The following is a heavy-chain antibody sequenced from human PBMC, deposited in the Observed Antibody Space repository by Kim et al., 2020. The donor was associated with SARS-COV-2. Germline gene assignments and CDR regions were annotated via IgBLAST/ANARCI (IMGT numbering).Heavy chain of an antibody. CDR3: ARGLRLDWLLLGAFDT. J-gene: IGHJ3*02. Sequence: ASVKVSCKASGFTFTNYNINWLRQTPGQGLEWMGWMNPNSGNTAYVQNFQGRVTMTSDTSISTAYMELSSLRSDDTAVYFCARGLRLDWLLLGAFDTWGQGTRVTVSS. CDR1: GFTFTNYN. V-gene: IGHV1-8*01. CDR2: MNPNSGNT. D-gene: IGHD3-9*01.